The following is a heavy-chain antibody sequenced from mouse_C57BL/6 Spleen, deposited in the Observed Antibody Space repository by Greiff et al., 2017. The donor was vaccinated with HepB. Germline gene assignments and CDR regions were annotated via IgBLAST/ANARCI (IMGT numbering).Heavy chain of an antibody. J-gene: IGHJ3*01. Sequence: EVKLVESGGGLVKPGGSLKLSCAASAFTFSDYGMHWVRQAPEKGLEWVAYISSGSSTIYYADTVKGRFTISRDNAKNTLFLQMTSLRSEDTAMYYCARDYYGSSGGFAYWGQGTLVTVSA. CDR2: ISSGSSTI. V-gene: IGHV5-17*01. CDR3: ARDYYGSSGGFAY. CDR1: AFTFSDYG. D-gene: IGHD1-1*01.